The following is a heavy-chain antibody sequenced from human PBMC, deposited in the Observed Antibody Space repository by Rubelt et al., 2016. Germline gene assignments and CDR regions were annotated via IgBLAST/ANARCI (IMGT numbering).Heavy chain of an antibody. D-gene: IGHD5-18*01. Sequence: QVQLVQSGAEVKKPGASVKVSCKASGYTFTSYGISWVRQAPGQGLEWMGWISAYNGNTNYAPKFQVRVTMTTDTSTSTAYMELRGLRSDDTAVYYCARGLADTAMVHSGYWGQGTLVTVSS. CDR1: GYTFTSYG. V-gene: IGHV1-18*01. J-gene: IGHJ4*02. CDR2: ISAYNGNT. CDR3: ARGLADTAMVHSGY.